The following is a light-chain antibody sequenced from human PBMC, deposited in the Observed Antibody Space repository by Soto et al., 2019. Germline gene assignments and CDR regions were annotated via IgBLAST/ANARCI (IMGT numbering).Light chain of an antibody. Sequence: EIVMTQSPATLSVSPGERATLSCRASQSVSSNLAWYQQKPDQAPRLLIYGASTRATGIPARFSGSGSGTEFTLTISSLQSEDFAVYYCQQYNNWPRTFGQGTKWIS. V-gene: IGKV3-15*01. CDR2: GAS. J-gene: IGKJ1*01. CDR1: QSVSSN. CDR3: QQYNNWPRT.